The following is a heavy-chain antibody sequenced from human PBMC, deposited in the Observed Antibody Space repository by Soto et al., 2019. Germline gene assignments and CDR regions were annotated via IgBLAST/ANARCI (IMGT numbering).Heavy chain of an antibody. CDR2: IIPIFGTA. Sequence: GASVKVSCKASGGTFSSYVISWVRQAPGQGLEWMGGIIPIFGTANYAQKFQGRVTITADKSTSTAYMELSSLISEDTAVYYCARVARIAAAGPDLNWFDPWGQGTLVTVSS. CDR1: GGTFSSYV. J-gene: IGHJ5*02. D-gene: IGHD6-13*01. CDR3: ARVARIAAAGPDLNWFDP. V-gene: IGHV1-69*06.